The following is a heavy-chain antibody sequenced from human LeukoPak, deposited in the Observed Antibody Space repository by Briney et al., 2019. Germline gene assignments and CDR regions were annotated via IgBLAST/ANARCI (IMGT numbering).Heavy chain of an antibody. CDR1: GYTFTSYG. V-gene: IGHV1-2*02. CDR2: INPKSGDT. D-gene: IGHD3-10*01. CDR3: ARGIGSGSYDN. J-gene: IGHJ4*02. Sequence: GASVKVSCKASGYTFTSYGISWVRQAPGQGLEWMGWINPKSGDTNYAQKFQGRVTMTRDTSISTAYMELSRLRSDDTAVYYCARGIGSGSYDNWGQGTLVTVSS.